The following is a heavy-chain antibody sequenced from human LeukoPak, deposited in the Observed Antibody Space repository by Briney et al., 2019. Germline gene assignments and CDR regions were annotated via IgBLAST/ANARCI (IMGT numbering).Heavy chain of an antibody. V-gene: IGHV3-21*01. CDR1: GYNFSSSA. J-gene: IGHJ4*02. CDR2: ISGSSSYI. Sequence: GGSLRLSCAASGYNFSSSAMSWVRRATGRGRESVSAISGSSSYINYADSVKGRFTISRDNAKHSLYLQMNSLRAEDTAVYYCARGSASSGWNGDDYWGQGTLVTVSS. D-gene: IGHD6-19*01. CDR3: ARGSASSGWNGDDY.